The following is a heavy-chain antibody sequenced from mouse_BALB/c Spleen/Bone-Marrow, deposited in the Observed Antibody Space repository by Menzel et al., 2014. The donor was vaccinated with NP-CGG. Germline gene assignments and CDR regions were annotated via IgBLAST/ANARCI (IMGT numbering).Heavy chain of an antibody. Sequence: VQLQQPGAELVRSGASVKLSCTGSGFNIKDSYIHWVKQRPGQGLEWIGWIDPENGDTEYAPKFQGKATMTADTSSNTAYLQLSSLTSEDTAVYYCTPYGIYGWEYWGQGTSVTVSS. D-gene: IGHD2-10*02. CDR3: TPYGIYGWEY. J-gene: IGHJ4*01. CDR2: IDPENGDT. V-gene: IGHV14-4*02. CDR1: GFNIKDSY.